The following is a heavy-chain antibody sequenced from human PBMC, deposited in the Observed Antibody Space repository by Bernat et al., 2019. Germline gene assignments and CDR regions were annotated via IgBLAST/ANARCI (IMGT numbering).Heavy chain of an antibody. J-gene: IGHJ3*02. V-gene: IGHV3-30*01. CDR2: IEYDGSKK. CDR3: VRDGIDCSSTSCYSERSGAFDI. D-gene: IGHD2-2*02. CDR1: GCTFSSYA. Sequence: QVPLVESGGGVVQPGRSLRLSCAASGCTFSSYAMHWVRQGPGKGLEWVAFIEYDGSKKYSADSAKGRFTISRDNSKNTLYVQMNSLRAADTAVYYCVRDGIDCSSTSCYSERSGAFDIWGQGTVVTVSS.